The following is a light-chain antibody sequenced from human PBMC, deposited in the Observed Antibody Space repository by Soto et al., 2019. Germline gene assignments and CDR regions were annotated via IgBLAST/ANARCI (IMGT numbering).Light chain of an antibody. CDR1: QSVGSKF. CDR2: AAS. V-gene: IGKV3-20*01. CDR3: HQYGYTPWA. Sequence: IVLTQSPCTLSLSPGERATLTCRASQSVGSKFLACYQQKRGQAPRILIYAASKRASGTPDRFSGSGSGSDFTLTISRLEPEDFSVYYCHQYGYTPWAFGQGTRVEI. J-gene: IGKJ1*01.